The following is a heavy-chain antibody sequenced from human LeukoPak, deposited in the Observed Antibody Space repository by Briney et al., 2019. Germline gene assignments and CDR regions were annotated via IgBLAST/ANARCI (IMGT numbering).Heavy chain of an antibody. CDR3: ARAALGYCSGGTCYSSWYFDP. CDR2: IYYSGNT. CDR1: GGSMNSYY. V-gene: IGHV4-59*01. J-gene: IGHJ2*01. D-gene: IGHD2-15*01. Sequence: SETLSLTCTVSGGSMNSYYWTWIRQPPGKGLEWIGYIYYSGNTDYNTSLKSRVTMSVDTSKSQFSLKLSSVTAADTAVYYCARAALGYCSGGTCYSSWYFDPWGRGTLVTVSS.